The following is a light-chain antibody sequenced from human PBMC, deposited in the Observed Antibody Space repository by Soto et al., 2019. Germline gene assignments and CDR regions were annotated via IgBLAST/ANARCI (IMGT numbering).Light chain of an antibody. CDR1: QSVGNF. CDR3: QQRSNWPPPIT. J-gene: IGKJ5*01. CDR2: DAS. Sequence: EVVLTQSPATLSLSPGERATLSCRASQSVGNFLAWYQQKPGQAPRLLIYDASNRATGIPARFSGSGSGTDFTLPISSLQPEDFAVYYCQQRSNWPPPITFGQGTRLEIK. V-gene: IGKV3-11*01.